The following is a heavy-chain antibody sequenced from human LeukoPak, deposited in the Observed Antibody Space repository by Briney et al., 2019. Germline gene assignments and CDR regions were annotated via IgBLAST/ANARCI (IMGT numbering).Heavy chain of an antibody. J-gene: IGHJ6*02. CDR1: GGSFSGYY. CDR3: ARWCSSTSCLAHYYYYGMDV. V-gene: IGHV4-34*01. Sequence: PSETLSLTCAVYGGSFSGYYWSWIRQPPGKGLEWIGEINHSGSTNYNPSLKSRVTISVDTSKNQFSLKLSSVTAADTAVYYCARWCSSTSCLAHYYYYGMDVWGQGTTVTVSS. D-gene: IGHD2-2*01. CDR2: INHSGST.